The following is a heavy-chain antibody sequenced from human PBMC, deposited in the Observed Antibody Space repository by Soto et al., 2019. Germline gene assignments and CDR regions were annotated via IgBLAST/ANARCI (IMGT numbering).Heavy chain of an antibody. J-gene: IGHJ4*02. CDR3: ARDRVYYYDSSGYYNFEY. CDR2: ISYDGNNQ. V-gene: IGHV3-30*09. Sequence: QVQLVDSGGGVVQPGRSLRLSCAASGFTFNNYAMHWVRQAPGKGLEWVAVISYDGNNQYYADSVKGRFAISRDNSKNTLYLQMNSLRDADTAVYYCARDRVYYYDSSGYYNFEYWGQGSLVTVSS. D-gene: IGHD3-22*01. CDR1: GFTFNNYA.